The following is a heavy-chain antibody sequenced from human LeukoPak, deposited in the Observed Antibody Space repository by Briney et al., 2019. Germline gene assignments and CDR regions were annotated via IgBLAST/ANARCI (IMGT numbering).Heavy chain of an antibody. J-gene: IGHJ4*02. D-gene: IGHD3-10*01. CDR2: INPDSGGT. CDR3: ARALLHRGPGLGAY. V-gene: IGHV1-2*02. Sequence: GASVKVSCKASGYTFTGYYMHWVRQAPGQGLEWMGWINPDSGGTNNAQKFQGRVTMTRDTSISTAYMELSRLRSDDTAVYYCARALLHRGPGLGAYWGQGTLVTVSS. CDR1: GYTFTGYY.